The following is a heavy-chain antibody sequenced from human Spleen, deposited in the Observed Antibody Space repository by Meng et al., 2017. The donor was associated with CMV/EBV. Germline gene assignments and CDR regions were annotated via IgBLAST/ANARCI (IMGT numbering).Heavy chain of an antibody. CDR2: IKSKTDGGTT. D-gene: IGHD3-9*01. V-gene: IGHV3-15*01. CDR1: GFTFSNAW. J-gene: IGHJ4*02. CDR3: AKVDILTATHFES. Sequence: GESLKISCAASGFTFSNAWMSWVRQAPGKGLEWVGRIKSKTDGGTTDYAAPVKGRFTISRDDSKNTLYLQMNSLKTEDTGVYYCAKVDILTATHFESWGQGTLVTVSS.